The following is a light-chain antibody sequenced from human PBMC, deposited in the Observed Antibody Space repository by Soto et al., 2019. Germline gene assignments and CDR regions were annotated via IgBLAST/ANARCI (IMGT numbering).Light chain of an antibody. Sequence: EIVLTQSPATLSLSPGNRATLSSRASQSVSGYLAWYQQKPGQAPRLLIYDASNRATGIPDRFSGSGSGTDFTITITSLEPEDFAFYYCQQRSNWPSTCGGGTKVEI. CDR3: QQRSNWPST. V-gene: IGKV3-11*01. CDR2: DAS. J-gene: IGKJ4*01. CDR1: QSVSGY.